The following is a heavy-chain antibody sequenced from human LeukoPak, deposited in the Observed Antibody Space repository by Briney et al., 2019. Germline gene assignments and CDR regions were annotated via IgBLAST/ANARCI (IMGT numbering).Heavy chain of an antibody. V-gene: IGHV5-51*01. CDR2: IYPGDSDT. CDR1: GSRFTSYW. Sequence: GESLQISCKGSGSRFTSYWIGWARQLPGKGLEWMGIIYPGDSDTRYSPSFQGQVTISADKSISTAYLQWSSLKASDTAMYYCARLRGYCSGGSCYPDSYWGQGTLVTVSS. CDR3: ARLRGYCSGGSCYPDSY. J-gene: IGHJ4*02. D-gene: IGHD2-15*01.